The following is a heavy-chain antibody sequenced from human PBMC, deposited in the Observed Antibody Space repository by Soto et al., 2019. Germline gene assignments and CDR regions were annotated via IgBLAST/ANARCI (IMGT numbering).Heavy chain of an antibody. V-gene: IGHV3-21*01. CDR2: ISSSSSYI. CDR1: GFTFNNAW. D-gene: IGHD3-16*01. J-gene: IGHJ4*02. CDR3: ARGSRSSGGFGDY. Sequence: PGGSLRLSCAASGFTFNNAWMSWVRQAPGKGLEWVSSISSSSSYIYYADSVKGRFTISRDNAKNSLYLQMNSLRAEDTAVYYCARGSRSSGGFGDYWGQGTLVTVSS.